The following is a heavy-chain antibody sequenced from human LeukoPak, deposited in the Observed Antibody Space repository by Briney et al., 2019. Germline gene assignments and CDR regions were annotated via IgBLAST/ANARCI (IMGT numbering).Heavy chain of an antibody. CDR3: ARVARDYDYGDLDLHYYYYYGMDV. Sequence: SETLSLTCTVSGGSISSGGYYWSWIRQHPGKGLEWIGYIYYSGSTYYNPSLKSRVTISVDTSKNQFSLKLSSVTAADTAVYYCARVARDYDYGDLDLHYYYYYGMDVWGQGTTVTVSS. D-gene: IGHD4-17*01. V-gene: IGHV4-31*03. J-gene: IGHJ6*02. CDR1: GGSISSGGYY. CDR2: IYYSGST.